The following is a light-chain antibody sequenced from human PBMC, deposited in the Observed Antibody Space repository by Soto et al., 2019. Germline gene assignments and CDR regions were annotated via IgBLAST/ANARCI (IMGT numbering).Light chain of an antibody. CDR3: QHYNNWPPWT. CDR2: GAS. J-gene: IGKJ1*01. Sequence: EIVMTQSPATLSVSPGERATLSCRASQSVSSNLAWYQQKPGQAPRLLIYGASTRATGIPARFSGSGSGTEFTLTIRSLQSVDFAVYYCQHYNNWPPWTFGQGTKVEIK. V-gene: IGKV3-15*01. CDR1: QSVSSN.